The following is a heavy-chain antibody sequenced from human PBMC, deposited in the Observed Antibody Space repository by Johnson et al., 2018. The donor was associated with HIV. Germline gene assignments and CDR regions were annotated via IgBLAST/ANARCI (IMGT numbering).Heavy chain of an antibody. CDR1: GFTFSSYA. D-gene: IGHD3-10*01. J-gene: IGHJ3*02. V-gene: IGHV3-30*04. CDR3: AKDTGGNSGSDAFDI. CDR2: ISYDGSNK. Sequence: QVQLVESGGGLVRPGGSLRLSCAASGFTFSSYAMHWVRQAPGKGLEWVAVISYDGSNKYYADSVKGRFTISRDNSKNTLYLQMNSLRAEDTAVYYCAKDTGGNSGSDAFDIWGQGTLVTVSS.